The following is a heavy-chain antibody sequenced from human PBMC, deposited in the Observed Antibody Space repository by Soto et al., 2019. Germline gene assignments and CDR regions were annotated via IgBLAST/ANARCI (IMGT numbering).Heavy chain of an antibody. V-gene: IGHV4-31*03. D-gene: IGHD3-3*01. CDR2: IYYSGST. J-gene: IGHJ3*02. Sequence: SETLSLTCTVSGGSISSGGYYWSWIRQHPGKGLEWIGYIYYSGSTYYNPSLKSRVTISVDTSKNQFSLKLSSVTAADTAVYYCASFWSGYTRAAFDIWGQGTMVTVSS. CDR3: ASFWSGYTRAAFDI. CDR1: GGSISSGGYY.